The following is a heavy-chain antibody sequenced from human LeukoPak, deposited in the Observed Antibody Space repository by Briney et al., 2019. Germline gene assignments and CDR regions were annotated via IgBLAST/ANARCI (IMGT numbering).Heavy chain of an antibody. CDR3: ARAQDFSDSSGPNYLDF. CDR1: GGSISSSSYY. J-gene: IGHJ4*02. Sequence: SETLSLTCTVSGGSISSSSYYWGWIRQPPGKGLEWIGSIYYSGSTYYNPSLKSRVTISVDTSKNQFSLKLLSVTAADTAVYYCARAQDFSDSSGPNYLDFWGQGILVTVSS. D-gene: IGHD3-22*01. CDR2: IYYSGST. V-gene: IGHV4-39*07.